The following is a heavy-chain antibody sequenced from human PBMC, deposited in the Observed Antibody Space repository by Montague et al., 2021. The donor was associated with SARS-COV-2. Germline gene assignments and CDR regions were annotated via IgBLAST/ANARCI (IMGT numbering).Heavy chain of an antibody. J-gene: IGHJ4*02. CDR2: VYYSGYT. V-gene: IGHV4-38-2*01. Sequence: SETLSLTCSVSGFSISSGFYWAWIRQSPGKRPEWIGTVYYSGYTHYNPSLKGRVTVSIDTSKNQFSLTVTSVTAADTAVYFCARRGYTGSDYFDYWGQGTLVTVSS. D-gene: IGHD5-12*01. CDR1: GFSISSGFY. CDR3: ARRGYTGSDYFDY.